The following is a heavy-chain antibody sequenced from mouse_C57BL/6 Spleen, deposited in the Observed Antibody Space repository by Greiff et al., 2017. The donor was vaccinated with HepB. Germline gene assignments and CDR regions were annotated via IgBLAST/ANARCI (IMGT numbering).Heavy chain of an antibody. J-gene: IGHJ4*01. CDR2: ISNGGGST. CDR1: GFTFSDYY. V-gene: IGHV5-12*01. CDR3: ARQSQYYYAMDY. Sequence: EVQGVESGGGLVQPGGSLKLSCAASGFTFSDYYMYWVRQTPEKRLEWVAYISNGGGSTYYPDTVKGRFTISRDNAKNTLYLQMSRLKSEDTAMYYCARQSQYYYAMDYWGQGTSVTVSS.